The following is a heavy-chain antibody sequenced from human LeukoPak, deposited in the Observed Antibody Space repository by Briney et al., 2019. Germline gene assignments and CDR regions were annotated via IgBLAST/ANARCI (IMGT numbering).Heavy chain of an antibody. CDR3: ARVLAYYYDSSGYYKNYAFDI. CDR2: IYTSGST. J-gene: IGHJ3*02. D-gene: IGHD3-22*01. V-gene: IGHV4-4*07. CDR1: GGSISSYY. Sequence: SETLSLTCTVSGGSISSYYWSWIRQPAGKGLEWIGRIYTSGSTNYNPSLKSRVTISVDTSKNQFSLKLSSVTAADTAVYYCARVLAYYYDSSGYYKNYAFDIWGQGTMVTVSS.